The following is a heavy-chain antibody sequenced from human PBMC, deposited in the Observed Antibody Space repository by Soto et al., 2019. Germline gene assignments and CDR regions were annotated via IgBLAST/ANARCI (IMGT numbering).Heavy chain of an antibody. D-gene: IGHD6-13*01. CDR1: GYTFTSYG. V-gene: IGHV1-18*01. Sequence: ASVKVSCKASGYTFTSYGISWVRQAPGQGLEWMGWISAYNGNTNYAQKLQGRVTMTTDTSTSTAYMELRSLRSDDTAVYYCAIDSPLPYNSSDYDYWAQGTLVTVSS. CDR3: AIDSPLPYNSSDYDY. CDR2: ISAYNGNT. J-gene: IGHJ4*02.